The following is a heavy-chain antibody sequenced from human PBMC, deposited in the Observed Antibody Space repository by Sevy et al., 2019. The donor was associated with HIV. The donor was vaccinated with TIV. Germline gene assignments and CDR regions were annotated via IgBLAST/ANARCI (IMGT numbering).Heavy chain of an antibody. CDR1: GYTFTRYS. Sequence: ASVKVSCKASGYTFTRYSMNWVRQAPGQGLEWMGWISGSNGDTNYAQKVQGRVIMTTDTSTSTAYMELRSLRSDDTAVYYCARDRNNYDSTGYPKGMDVWGQGTTVTVSS. V-gene: IGHV1-18*01. D-gene: IGHD3-22*01. J-gene: IGHJ6*02. CDR2: ISGSNGDT. CDR3: ARDRNNYDSTGYPKGMDV.